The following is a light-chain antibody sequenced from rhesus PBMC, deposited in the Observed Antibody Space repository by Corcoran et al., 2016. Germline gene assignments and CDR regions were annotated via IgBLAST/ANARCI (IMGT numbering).Light chain of an antibody. CDR2: GGS. Sequence: DIVMTQTPLSLPITPGEPASISCRSSQSLMHSDGNTYLHWYLQKPGQSPQLLFYGGSNRASGVPDRFRGSGSGTYVALKSRKVEAEDVGVYDCVQAIAFPYSFGQGTKVEIK. J-gene: IGKJ2*01. V-gene: IGKV2-72*01. CDR3: VQAIAFPYS. CDR1: QSLMHSDGNTY.